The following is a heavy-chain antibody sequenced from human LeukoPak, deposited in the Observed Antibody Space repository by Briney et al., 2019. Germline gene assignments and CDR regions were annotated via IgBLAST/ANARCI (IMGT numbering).Heavy chain of an antibody. J-gene: IGHJ4*02. CDR2: IIPIFGTP. Sequence: ASVKVSCKASGGTFSSYAISWVRQAPGQGLEWMGGIIPIFGTPNYAQKFQGRVTITADESTSTAYMELSSLRSEDTAVFYCARGWLAETTVVTPYNYWGQGTLVTVSS. V-gene: IGHV1-69*13. CDR1: GGTFSSYA. D-gene: IGHD4-23*01. CDR3: ARGWLAETTVVTPYNY.